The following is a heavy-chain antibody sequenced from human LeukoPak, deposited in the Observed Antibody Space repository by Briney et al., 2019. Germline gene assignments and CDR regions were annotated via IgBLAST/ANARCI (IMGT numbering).Heavy chain of an antibody. V-gene: IGHV3-74*01. J-gene: IGHJ4*02. CDR2: INSDGSRT. D-gene: IGHD3-22*01. CDR1: GFTFSSYW. CDR3: AIVDSSGYYSSPRNSVFDY. Sequence: GGSLRLSCAASGFTFSSYWMHWVRHAPGRGLVWVSRINSDGSRTSYADPVKGRFTISRDNARNTQYLQMNSLKAEDTAVYYCAIVDSSGYYSSPRNSVFDYWGQGTLVRVSS.